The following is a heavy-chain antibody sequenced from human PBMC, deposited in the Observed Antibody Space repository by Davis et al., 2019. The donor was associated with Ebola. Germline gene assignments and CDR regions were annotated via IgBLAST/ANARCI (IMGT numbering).Heavy chain of an antibody. J-gene: IGHJ3*01. D-gene: IGHD2-15*01. V-gene: IGHV1-24*01. Sequence: ASVKVSCKASGYTLSALSIHWVRQAPGKGLEWMGYFDPEDAEALYAQNFQDRVTMTEDKSTDKAYMELSSLRSEDTAVYYCAAGGLGGGFDVWGQGTMVTVSS. CDR1: GYTLSALS. CDR2: FDPEDAEA. CDR3: AAGGLGGGFDV.